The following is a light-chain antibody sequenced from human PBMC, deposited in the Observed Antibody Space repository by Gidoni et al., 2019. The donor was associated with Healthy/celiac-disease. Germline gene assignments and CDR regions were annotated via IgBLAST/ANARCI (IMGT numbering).Light chain of an antibody. J-gene: IGKJ1*01. CDR1: QGISHS. Sequence: DIQMTQSPSSLSASVGDRVTITCRASQGISHSLAWYQQKPGKAPKLLLYDASRLESGVPSRFSGSGSGTDYTLTISSLQPEEFATYYCQQYYSTPRTFXXXTKVEIK. V-gene: IGKV1-NL1*01. CDR2: DAS. CDR3: QQYYSTPRT.